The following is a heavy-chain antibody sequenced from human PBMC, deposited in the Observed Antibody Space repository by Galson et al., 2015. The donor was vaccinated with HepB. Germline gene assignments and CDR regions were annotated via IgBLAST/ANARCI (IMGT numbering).Heavy chain of an antibody. CDR1: GFKFSDHY. CDR3: AREVKRLDY. CDR2: VTNKINGDTT. D-gene: IGHD2-21*01. J-gene: IGHJ4*02. V-gene: IGHV7-4-1*02. Sequence: SCAASGFKFSDHYMDWVRQAPGKGLEWIGRVTNKINGDTTKYAQGFTGRFVFSLDTSVSTAYLQISSLKAEDTAIYYCAREVKRLDYWGQGTLVTVSS.